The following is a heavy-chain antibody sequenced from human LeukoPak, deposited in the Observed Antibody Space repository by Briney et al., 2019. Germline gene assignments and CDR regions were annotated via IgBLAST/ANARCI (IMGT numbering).Heavy chain of an antibody. CDR2: ISYDGNNK. V-gene: IGHV3-30*18. J-gene: IGHJ6*02. CDR1: GFIFSSYG. Sequence: PGGSLRLSCAGSGFIFSSYGMHWVRQAPGKGLEWMAVISYDGNNKYYADSVKGRFTISRDNSKIRLYLQMNSLSVDDTAVYYCAKDRSPNSLYGMDIWGPGTTVTVSS. D-gene: IGHD4-23*01. CDR3: AKDRSPNSLYGMDI.